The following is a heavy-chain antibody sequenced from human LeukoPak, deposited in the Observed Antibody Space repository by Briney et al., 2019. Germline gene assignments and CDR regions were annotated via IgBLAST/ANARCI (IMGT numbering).Heavy chain of an antibody. CDR2: ISYSGST. V-gene: IGHV4-59*01. Sequence: PSETLSLTCTVSGGSISNYWWSWIRQPPGKGLEWIAYISYSGSTKYNPSLKSRVTISVGMSKNQFSLKLSSVTAADTALYYCARVKKDGGGDSGFDPWGQGTLVTVSS. J-gene: IGHJ5*02. CDR3: ARVKKDGGGDSGFDP. CDR1: GGSISNYW. D-gene: IGHD2-21*01.